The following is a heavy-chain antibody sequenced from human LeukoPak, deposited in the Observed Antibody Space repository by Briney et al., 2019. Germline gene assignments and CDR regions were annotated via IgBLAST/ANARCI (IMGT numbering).Heavy chain of an antibody. J-gene: IGHJ3*02. CDR3: AKDAVSGTPAFDI. CDR1: GGSIRSYY. CDR2: IYHSGST. D-gene: IGHD1-14*01. Sequence: ETLSLTCTVSGGSIRSYYWSWIRQPPGKGLEWIGYIYHSGSTNYNPSVKSRVTISVDTSKNQFTLKLSSVTAADTAVYYCAKDAVSGTPAFDICGKGTMVTVS. V-gene: IGHV4-59*01.